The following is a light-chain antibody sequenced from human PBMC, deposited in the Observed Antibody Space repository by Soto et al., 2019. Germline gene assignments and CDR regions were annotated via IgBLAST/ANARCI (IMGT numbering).Light chain of an antibody. CDR2: DVS. CDR1: SSDVGTYNY. V-gene: IGLV2-11*01. J-gene: IGLJ2*01. CDR3: CSYAGGYTHAV. Sequence: QSALTQPRSVSGPPGQSVSISCSGTSSDVGTYNYVSWYRQHPGKAPKLMIYDVSKRPSGVPDRFSGSKSGNTASLTISGLQAEDEADYYCCSYAGGYTHAVFGGGTKLTVL.